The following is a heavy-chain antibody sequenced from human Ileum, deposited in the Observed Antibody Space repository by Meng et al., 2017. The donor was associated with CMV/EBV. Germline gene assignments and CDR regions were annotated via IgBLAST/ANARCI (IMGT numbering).Heavy chain of an antibody. CDR1: FTVSGSS. CDR2: IRNKTNSYAT. CDR3: TRDDVGIGSLSPFDC. J-gene: IGHJ4*02. V-gene: IGHV3-73*01. D-gene: IGHD1-26*01. Sequence: FTVSGSSIHWGSQASGKGLEWVGRIRNKTNSYATAYAASVEGRFTISRDDSKNTAYLQMNSLKSEDTAIYYCTRDDVGIGSLSPFDCWGQGTLVTVSS.